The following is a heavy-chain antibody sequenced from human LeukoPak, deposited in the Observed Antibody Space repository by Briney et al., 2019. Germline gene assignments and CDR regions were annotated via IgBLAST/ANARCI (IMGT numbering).Heavy chain of an antibody. V-gene: IGHV4-59*01. D-gene: IGHD4-17*01. Sequence: SETLSLTCTVSGGSISSYYWNWIRQPPGKGLEWIGYIYYTGSTNYNPSLKSRVTMSVDTSKNQFSPKLSSVTAADTAVYFCARVARLYGDPSYFDYWGQGTLVTVSS. J-gene: IGHJ4*02. CDR1: GGSISSYY. CDR3: ARVARLYGDPSYFDY. CDR2: IYYTGST.